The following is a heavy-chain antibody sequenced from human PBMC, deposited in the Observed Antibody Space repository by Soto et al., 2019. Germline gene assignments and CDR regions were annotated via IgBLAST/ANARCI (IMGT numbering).Heavy chain of an antibody. CDR3: ARDSATVTTSTFDY. J-gene: IGHJ4*02. CDR1: GGSISSGNYY. Sequence: TSETLSLTCTVSGGSISSGNYYWSWIRQHPGKSLEWIGYIYYSGSPYYNPSLKSRVTISVDTSKNQFSLKLSSVTAADTAVYYCARDSATVTTSTFDYWGQGTLVTVSS. D-gene: IGHD4-17*01. CDR2: IYYSGSP. V-gene: IGHV4-31*03.